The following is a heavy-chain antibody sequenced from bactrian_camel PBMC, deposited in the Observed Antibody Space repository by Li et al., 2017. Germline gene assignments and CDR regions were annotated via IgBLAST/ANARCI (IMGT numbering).Heavy chain of an antibody. D-gene: IGHD1*01. CDR1: GYSGNR. Sequence: HVQLVEYGGGSVQAGDSLTLSCSSSGYSGNRMAWFRQAPEQEREAVAVIYHGTGPDVTAYIPSVKGRFTVSLDKNKNTAYLQMSSLQPEDTAMYYCTADHPCSSLWPIVTATEDADFTYWARGPRSPS. CDR2: IYHGTGPDVT. V-gene: IGHV3S53*01. J-gene: IGHJ4*01.